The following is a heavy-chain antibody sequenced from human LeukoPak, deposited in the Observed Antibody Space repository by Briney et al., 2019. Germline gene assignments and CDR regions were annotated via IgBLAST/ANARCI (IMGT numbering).Heavy chain of an antibody. D-gene: IGHD1-26*01. CDR2: IYHSGST. Sequence: SETLSLTCAVSGYSISSGYYWGWIRQPPGKGLEWIGSIYHSGSTYYNPSLKSRVTISVDTSKDQFSLKLSSVTAADTAVYYCARQWELRLEFDYWGQGTLVTVSS. CDR1: GYSISSGYY. V-gene: IGHV4-38-2*01. J-gene: IGHJ4*02. CDR3: ARQWELRLEFDY.